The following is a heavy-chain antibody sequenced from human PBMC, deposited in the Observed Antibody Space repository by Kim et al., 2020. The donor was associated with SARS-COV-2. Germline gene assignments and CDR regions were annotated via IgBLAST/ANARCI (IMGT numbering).Heavy chain of an antibody. J-gene: IGHJ4*02. CDR1: GFTFSDYW. D-gene: IGHD6-13*01. Sequence: GGSLRLSCAASGFTFSDYWMHWVRQTPGKGLVWISYISPDGGDTPYADSVKGRFTISRDNAKNTVYLQMNSLRAEDTAVYYCVRDRGSNRDYWGQGILVTVSS. CDR3: VRDRGSNRDY. CDR2: ISPDGGDT. V-gene: IGHV3-74*01.